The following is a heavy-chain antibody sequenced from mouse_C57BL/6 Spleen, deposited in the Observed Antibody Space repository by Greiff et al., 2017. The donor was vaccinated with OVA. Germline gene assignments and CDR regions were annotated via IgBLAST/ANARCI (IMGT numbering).Heavy chain of an antibody. V-gene: IGHV5-4*01. D-gene: IGHD2-12*01. CDR2: ISDGGSYT. J-gene: IGHJ3*01. CDR1: GFTFSSYA. CDR3: ARDHGDYMFAY. Sequence: EVKLMESGGGLVKPGGSLKLSCAASGFTFSSYAMSWVRQTPEKRLEWVATISDGGSYTYYPDNVKGRFTISRDNAKNNLYLQMSHLKSEDTAMYYCARDHGDYMFAYWGQGTLVTVSA.